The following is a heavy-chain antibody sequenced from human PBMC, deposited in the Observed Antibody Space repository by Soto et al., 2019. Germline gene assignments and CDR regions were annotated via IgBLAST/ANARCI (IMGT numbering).Heavy chain of an antibody. Sequence: QVQLVESGGGLVKPGGSLRLSCAASGFSFSGSYMSRSRQAPGKGLEWVSYIRSGGINEYDAASVRGRFAISRDDAKNSLYLQLNSLRADDTAVYYCARGPLGAFDIWGQGTMVTVSS. J-gene: IGHJ3*02. D-gene: IGHD7-27*01. CDR3: ARGPLGAFDI. V-gene: IGHV3-11*01. CDR1: GFSFSGSY. CDR2: IRSGGINE.